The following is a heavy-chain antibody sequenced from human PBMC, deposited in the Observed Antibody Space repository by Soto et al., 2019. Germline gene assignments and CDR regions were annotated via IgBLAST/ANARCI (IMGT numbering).Heavy chain of an antibody. CDR1: GYTFTSYD. D-gene: IGHD3-3*01. CDR3: ARVPVFSKLRFLEWSPYYYYYMDV. Sequence: GASVKVSCKASGYTFTSYDINWVRQATGQGLEWMGWMNPNSGNTGYAQKFQGRVTMTRNTSISTAYMELSSLRSEDTAVYYCARVPVFSKLRFLEWSPYYYYYMDVWSKGTTVTVSS. J-gene: IGHJ6*03. CDR2: MNPNSGNT. V-gene: IGHV1-8*01.